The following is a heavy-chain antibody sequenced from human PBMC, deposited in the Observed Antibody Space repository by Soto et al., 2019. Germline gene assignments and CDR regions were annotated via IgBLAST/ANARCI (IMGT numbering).Heavy chain of an antibody. CDR2: INPNSGGT. CDR1: GYTFTGYY. D-gene: IGHD3-22*01. CDR3: ARGYYDSGGVKVYYYGMDV. Sequence: ASVKVSCKASGYTFTGYYMHWVRQAPGQGLEWMGWINPNSGGTNYAQKFQGRVTMTRDTSISTAYMELSRLRSDDTAVYYCARGYYDSGGVKVYYYGMDVWGQGTTVTVSS. J-gene: IGHJ6*02. V-gene: IGHV1-2*02.